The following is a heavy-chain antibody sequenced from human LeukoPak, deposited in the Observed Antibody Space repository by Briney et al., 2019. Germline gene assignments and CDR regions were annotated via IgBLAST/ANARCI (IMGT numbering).Heavy chain of an antibody. CDR1: GYTFTNYA. V-gene: IGHV1-18*01. J-gene: IGHJ4*02. D-gene: IGHD2-15*01. Sequence: ASVKVSCKASGYTFTNYAISWVRQAPGQGLEWMGWISAYNGNTNYAQKLQGRVTMTTDTSTSTVYMELRSLRSDDTAVYYCARDDGEGFCSGGSCSDYWGQGTLVTVSS. CDR3: ARDDGEGFCSGGSCSDY. CDR2: ISAYNGNT.